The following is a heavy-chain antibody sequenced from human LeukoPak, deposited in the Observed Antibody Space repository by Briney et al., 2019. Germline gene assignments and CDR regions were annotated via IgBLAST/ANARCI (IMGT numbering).Heavy chain of an antibody. Sequence: GASVKVSCKASGYTFTNYDITWVRQAPGQGLEWMGWISAYNGNTNYAQKLQGRVTMTTDTSTSTAYMELRSLRSDDTAVYYCARSSAGGYSYGVQDYWGQGTLVTVSS. CDR3: ARSSAGGYSYGVQDY. D-gene: IGHD5-18*01. J-gene: IGHJ4*02. CDR2: ISAYNGNT. CDR1: GYTFTNYD. V-gene: IGHV1-18*01.